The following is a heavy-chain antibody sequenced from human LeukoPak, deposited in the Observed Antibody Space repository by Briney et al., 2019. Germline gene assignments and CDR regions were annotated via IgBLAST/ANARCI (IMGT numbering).Heavy chain of an antibody. CDR3: AKAGYSSSWYWGGFDY. J-gene: IGHJ4*02. D-gene: IGHD6-13*01. Sequence: GGSLRLSCAASGFTFTSYAMSWVRQAPEKGLEWVATISSSGVKANYVDSVKGRFTISRDNSKDTLYLQMNSLRAEDTAVYYCAKAGYSSSWYWGGFDYWGQGTLVTVSS. CDR1: GFTFTSYA. CDR2: ISSSGVKA. V-gene: IGHV3-23*01.